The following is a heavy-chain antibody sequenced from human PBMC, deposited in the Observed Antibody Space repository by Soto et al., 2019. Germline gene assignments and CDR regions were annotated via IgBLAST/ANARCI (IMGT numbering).Heavy chain of an antibody. Sequence: QLQLQESGPGLVKPSETLSLTCTVSGGSISSSSYYWGWIRQPPGKGLEWIGSIYYSGSTYYNPSLKSRVTISVDTSKNQFSLKLSSVTAADTAVYYCARQGDCRGCFQHWGQGTLVTVSS. CDR2: IYYSGST. D-gene: IGHD2-21*02. CDR3: ARQGDCRGCFQH. J-gene: IGHJ1*01. CDR1: GGSISSSSYY. V-gene: IGHV4-39*01.